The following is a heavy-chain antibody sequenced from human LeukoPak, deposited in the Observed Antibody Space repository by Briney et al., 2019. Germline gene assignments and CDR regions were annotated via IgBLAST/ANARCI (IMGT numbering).Heavy chain of an antibody. CDR3: AREVLDDAFDI. CDR2: IYYSGST. V-gene: IGHV4-39*07. D-gene: IGHD3-3*01. J-gene: IGHJ3*02. CDR1: GGSISSSSYY. Sequence: SETLSLTCTVSGGSISSSSYYWGWIRQPPGKGLEWIGSIYYSGSTYYNPSLKSRVTISVDTSKNQFSLKLSSVTAADTAVYYCAREVLDDAFDIWGQGTMVTVSS.